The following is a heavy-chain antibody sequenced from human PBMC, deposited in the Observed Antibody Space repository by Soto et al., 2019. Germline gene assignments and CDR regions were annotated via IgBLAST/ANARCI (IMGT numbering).Heavy chain of an antibody. CDR3: AKDKMATKDGFVDYFDY. CDR1: GFTFSLYG. Sequence: GGSLRLASAASGFTFSLYGMHWVRQAPGKGLEWVAVISYDGSNKYYADSVKGRFTISRDKSKNTLYLQMNSLRAEDTAVYYCAKDKMATKDGFVDYFDYWGQGTLVTVS. J-gene: IGHJ4*02. D-gene: IGHD5-12*01. V-gene: IGHV3-30*18. CDR2: ISYDGSNK.